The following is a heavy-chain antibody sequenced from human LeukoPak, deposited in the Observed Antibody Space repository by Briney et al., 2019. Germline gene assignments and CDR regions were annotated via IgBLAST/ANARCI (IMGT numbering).Heavy chain of an antibody. CDR3: ARSSIAARPGWFDP. D-gene: IGHD6-6*01. V-gene: IGHV3-23*01. Sequence: PGGSLRLSXAASGFTFRSYAMSWVRQAPGKGLEWVSAISGSGGSTYYADSVKGRFTISRDNSKNTLYLQMNSLRAEDTAVYYCARSSIAARPGWFDPWGQGTLVTVSS. CDR1: GFTFRSYA. CDR2: ISGSGGST. J-gene: IGHJ5*02.